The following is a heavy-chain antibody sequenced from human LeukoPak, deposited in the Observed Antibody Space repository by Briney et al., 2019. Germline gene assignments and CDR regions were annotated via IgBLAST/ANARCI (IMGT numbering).Heavy chain of an antibody. J-gene: IGHJ5*02. CDR1: GGTFSSYA. D-gene: IGHD3-22*01. V-gene: IGHV1-69*01. CDR3: ARGYDSSGYAGPGGFDP. Sequence: ASVTVSCKASGGTFSSYAISWVRQAPGQGLEWMGGIIPIFGTANYAQKFQGRGTITADESTSTAYMELSSLRSEDTAVYYCARGYDSSGYAGPGGFDPWGQGTLVTVSS. CDR2: IIPIFGTA.